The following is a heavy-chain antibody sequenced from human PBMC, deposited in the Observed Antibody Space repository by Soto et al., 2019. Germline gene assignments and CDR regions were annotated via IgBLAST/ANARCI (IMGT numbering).Heavy chain of an antibody. J-gene: IGHJ4*02. CDR1: GFTFSSYA. CDR3: ASHPNYGQADII. Sequence: QVQLVESGGGVVQPGRSLRLSYAASGFTFSSYAMHWVRQAPGKGLEWVAVISYDGSNKYYADSVKGRFTISRDNSKNTLYLQMNSLRAEDTAVYYCASHPNYGQADIIWGQGTLVTVSS. V-gene: IGHV3-30-3*01. D-gene: IGHD3-10*01. CDR2: ISYDGSNK.